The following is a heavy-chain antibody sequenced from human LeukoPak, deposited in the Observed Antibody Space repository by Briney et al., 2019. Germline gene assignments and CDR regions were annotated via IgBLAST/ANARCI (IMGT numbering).Heavy chain of an antibody. CDR2: IIPIFGTA. CDR1: GGTFSSYA. Sequence: GASVKVSCKASGGTFSSYAISWVRQAPGQGLEWMGGIIPIFGTANYAQKFQGRVTITADKSTSTAYMELSSLRSEDTAVYYCARDRGSLKDAFDIWGQGTMVTVSS. J-gene: IGHJ3*02. CDR3: ARDRGSLKDAFDI. V-gene: IGHV1-69*06.